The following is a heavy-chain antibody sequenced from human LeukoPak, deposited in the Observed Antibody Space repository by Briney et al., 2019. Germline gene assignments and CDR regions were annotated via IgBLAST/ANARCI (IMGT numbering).Heavy chain of an antibody. D-gene: IGHD2/OR15-2a*01. CDR2: INHSGSI. Sequence: SETLSLTCAVYGGSFSGYYWSWIRQAPGKGLEWIGEINHSGSINYNPSLKSRVTISLDTSKNQFSLKLSSVTAADTAVYYCAGHHPRNTVDFWGQGTLVTVSS. V-gene: IGHV4-34*01. CDR3: AGHHPRNTVDF. CDR1: GGSFSGYY. J-gene: IGHJ4*02.